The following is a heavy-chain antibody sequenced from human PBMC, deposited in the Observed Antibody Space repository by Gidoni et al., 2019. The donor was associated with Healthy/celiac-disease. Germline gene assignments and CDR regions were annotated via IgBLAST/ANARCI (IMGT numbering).Heavy chain of an antibody. V-gene: IGHV1-46*01. CDR2: INPSGGST. CDR3: ARATPHPDYYGSGGEGWFDY. CDR1: GYTFTSYY. D-gene: IGHD3-10*01. J-gene: IGHJ4*02. Sequence: QVQLVQSGAEVKKPGASVKVSCKASGYTFTSYYMHWVRQAPGQGLEWMGIINPSGGSTGYAQKFQGRVTMTRDTSTSTVYRELSSLRSEDTAVYYCARATPHPDYYGSGGEGWFDYWGQGTLVTVSS.